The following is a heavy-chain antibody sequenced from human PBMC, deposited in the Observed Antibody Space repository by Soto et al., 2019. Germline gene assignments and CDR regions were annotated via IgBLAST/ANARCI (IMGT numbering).Heavy chain of an antibody. CDR2: IIPIFGTA. V-gene: IGHV1-69*01. Sequence: QVHLVQSGAEVRKPGSSVKVSCKASGGAFSNYAISWVRQAPGQGLEWMGGIIPIFGTANYAQKLQGRVTITADESTTTAYMELSSLRSEDTAVYYCAGSFKYGSGTYDAFDIWGQGTVVTVSS. D-gene: IGHD3-10*01. CDR3: AGSFKYGSGTYDAFDI. CDR1: GGAFSNYA. J-gene: IGHJ3*02.